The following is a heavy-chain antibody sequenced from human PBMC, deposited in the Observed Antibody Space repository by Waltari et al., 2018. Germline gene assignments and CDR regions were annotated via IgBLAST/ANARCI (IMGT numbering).Heavy chain of an antibody. CDR3: ARVARDYGGNSGAFDI. J-gene: IGHJ3*02. V-gene: IGHV4-38-2*02. CDR1: GYSISSGYY. CDR2: IYHSGST. Sequence: QVQLQESGPGLVKPSETLSLTCTVSGYSISSGYYWGWIRQPPGKGLEWIGSIYHSGSTYYHPSLKSRVTISVDTSKNQFSLKLSSVTAADTAVYYCARVARDYGGNSGAFDIWGQGTMVTVSS. D-gene: IGHD2-21*02.